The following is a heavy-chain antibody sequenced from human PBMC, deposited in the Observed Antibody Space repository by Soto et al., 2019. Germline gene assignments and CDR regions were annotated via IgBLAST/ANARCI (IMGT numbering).Heavy chain of an antibody. J-gene: IGHJ1*01. Sequence: GGSLRLSCAASGFSFAGYALTWVRLAPGKGLEWVASISGGGGSTYYADSVKGRFSISRDNSNRMVYLQMGSLTAGDTAVYYCAKTETFNGYYNAFDHWGQGTRVTVSS. CDR3: AKTETFNGYYNAFDH. CDR1: GFSFAGYA. CDR2: ISGGGGST. V-gene: IGHV3-23*01. D-gene: IGHD3-9*01.